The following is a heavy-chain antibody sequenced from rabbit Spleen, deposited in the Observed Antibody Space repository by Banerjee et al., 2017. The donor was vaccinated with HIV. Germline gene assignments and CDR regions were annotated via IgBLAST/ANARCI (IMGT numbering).Heavy chain of an antibody. Sequence: QEQLVESGGGLVKPGASLTLTCKASGFTISSYGVSWVRQAPGKGLEWIGYIDPVFGITYYANWVNGRFSISRENAQNTVFLQMTSLTAADTATYFCTRSPSLAYFILWGQGTLVTVS. CDR3: TRSPSLAYFIL. D-gene: IGHD3-1*01. CDR2: IDPVFGIT. CDR1: GFTISSYG. J-gene: IGHJ4*01. V-gene: IGHV1S47*01.